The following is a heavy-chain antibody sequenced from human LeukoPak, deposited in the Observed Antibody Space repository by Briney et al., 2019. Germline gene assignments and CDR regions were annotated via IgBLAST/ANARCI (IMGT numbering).Heavy chain of an antibody. J-gene: IGHJ6*03. CDR3: AKPGSRDRPFIRGYYMDV. D-gene: IGHD2-15*01. Sequence: GGSLRLSCAASGFTFSSYAMSWVRQAPGKGLEWVSAISGSGGSTYYADSVKGRFTISRDNSKNTLYLQMNSLRAEDTAVYYCAKPGSRDRPFIRGYYMDVWGKGTTVTVSS. CDR2: ISGSGGST. V-gene: IGHV3-23*01. CDR1: GFTFSSYA.